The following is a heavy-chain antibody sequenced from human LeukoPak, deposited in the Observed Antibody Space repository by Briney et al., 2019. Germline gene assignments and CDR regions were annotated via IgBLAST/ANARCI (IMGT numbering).Heavy chain of an antibody. J-gene: IGHJ4*02. D-gene: IGHD3-10*01. CDR3: ARDRRFGGAPSFDY. Sequence: SETLSLTCTVSGGSISSHYWSWIRQPPGKGLEWIGYISPSGSTYYNPSLKGRVTISVDTSKNQFSLKLSSVTAADTAVYYCARDRRFGGAPSFDYWGQGTLVTVSS. CDR1: GGSISSHY. V-gene: IGHV4-59*11. CDR2: ISPSGST.